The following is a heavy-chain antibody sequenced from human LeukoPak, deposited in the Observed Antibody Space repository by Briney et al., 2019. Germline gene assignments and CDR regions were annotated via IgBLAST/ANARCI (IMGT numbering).Heavy chain of an antibody. V-gene: IGHV4-59*01. Sequence: SETLSLTCTVSGGSISSYYWSWIRQPPGKELEWIGYIYYSGSTNYNPSLKSRVTISVDTSKNQFSLKLSSVTAADTAVYYCARVGYSYGYTNYYYYGMDVWGQGTTVTVSS. CDR1: GGSISSYY. D-gene: IGHD5-18*01. CDR3: ARVGYSYGYTNYYYYGMDV. CDR2: IYYSGST. J-gene: IGHJ6*02.